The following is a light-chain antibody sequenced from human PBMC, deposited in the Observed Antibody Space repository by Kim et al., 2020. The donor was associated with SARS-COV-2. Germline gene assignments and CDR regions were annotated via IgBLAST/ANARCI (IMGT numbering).Light chain of an antibody. CDR1: ALPKQY. J-gene: IGLJ2*01. CDR2: KDS. CDR3: QSADSSGTYDVV. V-gene: IGLV3-25*03. Sequence: PGPTARITCSGDALPKQYAYWYQQKPGQAPVLVIYKDSERPSGIPERFSGSSSGTTVTLTISGVQAEDEADYYCQSADSSGTYDVVFGGGTQLTVL.